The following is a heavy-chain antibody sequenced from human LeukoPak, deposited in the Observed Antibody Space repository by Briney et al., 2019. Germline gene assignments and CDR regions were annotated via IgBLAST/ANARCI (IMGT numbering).Heavy chain of an antibody. Sequence: GASVKVSCKASGGTFSSYAISWVRQAPGQGLEWMGGIIPIFGTANYAQKFQGRVTITADKSTSTAYMELSSLRSEDTAVYYCARGCRGYSYALDYWGQGTLVTISS. J-gene: IGHJ4*02. CDR1: GGTFSSYA. D-gene: IGHD5-18*01. V-gene: IGHV1-69*06. CDR2: IIPIFGTA. CDR3: ARGCRGYSYALDY.